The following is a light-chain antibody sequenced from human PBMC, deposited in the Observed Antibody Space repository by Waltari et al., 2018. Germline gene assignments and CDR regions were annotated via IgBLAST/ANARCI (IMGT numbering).Light chain of an antibody. V-gene: IGLV2-23*02. J-gene: IGLJ2*01. CDR2: EVT. Sequence: QSALTQPASVSGSPGQSITIPCTGTSGDIGGFALVSWYQQHPGKVPRLLIYEVTTRPSGVSSRFSGSKSDNSATLTISALQTEDEADYYCSSYSRGSSFVLFGGGTRLTVL. CDR1: SGDIGGFAL. CDR3: SSYSRGSSFVL.